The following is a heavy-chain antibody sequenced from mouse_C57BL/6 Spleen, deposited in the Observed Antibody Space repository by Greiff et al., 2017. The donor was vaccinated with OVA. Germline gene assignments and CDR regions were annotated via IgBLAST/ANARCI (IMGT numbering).Heavy chain of an antibody. CDR3: ARGRDDGYLYWYFDV. CDR1: GYAFSSSW. D-gene: IGHD2-3*01. Sequence: QVQLQQSGPELVKPGASVKISCKASGYAFSSSWMNWVKQRPGKGLEWIGRIYPGDGDTNYNGKFKGKATLTADKSSSTAYMQLSSLTSEDSAVYFGARGRDDGYLYWYFDVWGTGTTVTVAS. CDR2: IYPGDGDT. V-gene: IGHV1-82*01. J-gene: IGHJ1*03.